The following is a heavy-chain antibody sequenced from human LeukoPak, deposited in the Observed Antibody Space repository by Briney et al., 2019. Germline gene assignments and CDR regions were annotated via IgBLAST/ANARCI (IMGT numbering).Heavy chain of an antibody. J-gene: IGHJ4*02. Sequence: GASLRLSCAASGFTFSNYAISWVRQAPGKGLEWVSRISGSGIRTYYADSVTGRLTISRDNSKSTVYLQMNNLRAEDTALYYCAKDVRGYDRPVDYWGQGTLVTVSS. D-gene: IGHD5-12*01. CDR2: ISGSGIRT. V-gene: IGHV3-23*01. CDR1: GFTFSNYA. CDR3: AKDVRGYDRPVDY.